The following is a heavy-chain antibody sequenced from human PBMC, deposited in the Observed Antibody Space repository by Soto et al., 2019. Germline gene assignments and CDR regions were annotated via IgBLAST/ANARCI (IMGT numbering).Heavy chain of an antibody. V-gene: IGHV3-23*01. CDR1: GFIFNNYA. CDR2: VSGRGGSA. CDR3: VRRAGGAVVWYYDL. Sequence: EVQLLESGGGLVQRGGSLRLSCAASGFIFNNYAMTWVRQAPGKGLEWVARVSGRGGSAYYADSVKGRLTISRDNSNNTLYLQMTNVRGEDTAVYYCVRRAGGAVVWYYDLWGRGTLVSVSS. D-gene: IGHD2-21*01. J-gene: IGHJ2*01.